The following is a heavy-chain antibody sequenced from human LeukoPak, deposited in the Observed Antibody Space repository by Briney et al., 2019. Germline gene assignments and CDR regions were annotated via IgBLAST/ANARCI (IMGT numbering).Heavy chain of an antibody. CDR2: ISGSGGRT. D-gene: IGHD1-1*01. CDR1: GFTFSSYA. Sequence: GGSLRLSCAASGFTFSSYAMSGVRQAPGKGREWVSGISGSGGRTYYADSVKGRFTISRDNSKNTLYLQMNSLRAEDTAIYYCAKDGGTDDVYYFDYWGQGTLVTVSS. J-gene: IGHJ4*02. V-gene: IGHV3-23*01. CDR3: AKDGGTDDVYYFDY.